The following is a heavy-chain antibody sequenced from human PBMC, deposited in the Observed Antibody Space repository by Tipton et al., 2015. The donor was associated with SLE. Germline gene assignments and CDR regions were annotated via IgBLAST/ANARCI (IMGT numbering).Heavy chain of an antibody. J-gene: IGHJ4*02. Sequence: TLSLTCTVYGGSFSGYYWTWIRQPPGKGLEWIGEINHSGSTNYNPSLKSRVTISVDTSNNQFFLRLSSVTAADTAVYYCANRHYDFWSSCYTGIDYWGQGTLVTVSS. CDR3: ANRHYDFWSSCYTGIDY. V-gene: IGHV4-34*01. CDR1: GGSFSGYY. D-gene: IGHD3-3*01. CDR2: INHSGST.